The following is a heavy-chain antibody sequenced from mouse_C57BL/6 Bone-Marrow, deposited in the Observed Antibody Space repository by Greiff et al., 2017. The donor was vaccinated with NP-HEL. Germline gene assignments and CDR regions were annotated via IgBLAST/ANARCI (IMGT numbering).Heavy chain of an antibody. Sequence: EVQVVESEGGLVQPGSSMKLSCTASGFTFSDYYMAWVRQVPEKGLEWVANINYDGSSTYYLDSLKSRFIISRDNAKNILYLQMSSLKSEDTATYYCARADWYYFDYWGQGTTLTVSS. D-gene: IGHD4-1*01. CDR3: ARADWYYFDY. CDR1: GFTFSDYY. CDR2: INYDGSST. V-gene: IGHV5-16*01. J-gene: IGHJ2*01.